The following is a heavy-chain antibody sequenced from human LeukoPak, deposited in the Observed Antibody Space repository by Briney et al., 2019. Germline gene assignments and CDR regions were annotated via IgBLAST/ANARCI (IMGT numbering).Heavy chain of an antibody. V-gene: IGHV1-2*02. Sequence: ASVKVSCKASGYTFTGYYMHWVRQAPGQGLEWMGWINPNSGGTNYAQKFQGRVTMTRDTSISTAYMELSRLRSDDTAVYYCARAIRERWLQFKAWFDPWGQGTLVTVSS. CDR1: GYTFTGYY. D-gene: IGHD5-24*01. J-gene: IGHJ5*02. CDR2: INPNSGGT. CDR3: ARAIRERWLQFKAWFDP.